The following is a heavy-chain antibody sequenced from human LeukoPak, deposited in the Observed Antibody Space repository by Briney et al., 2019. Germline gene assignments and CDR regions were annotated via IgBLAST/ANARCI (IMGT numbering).Heavy chain of an antibody. CDR1: GFTFSKAW. V-gene: IGHV3-15*01. CDR2: IISMTDGGTT. D-gene: IGHD2-8*01. J-gene: IGHJ5*02. CDR3: LTPVRHCTNGVCFP. Sequence: GGSLRLSCAASGFTFSKAWMSWVRQAPGKGLEWVGRIISMTDGGTTDYAAPVKGRFTISRDDSKNTLYLQMNSLKTDDTAMYYCLTPVRHCTNGVCFPWGQGTLVTVSS.